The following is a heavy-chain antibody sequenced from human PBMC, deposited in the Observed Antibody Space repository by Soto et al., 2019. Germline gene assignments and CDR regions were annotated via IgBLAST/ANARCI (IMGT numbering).Heavy chain of an antibody. Sequence: ETLSLSCTVSGVSIRVQSYYWTWIRQTPGKGLEWIGSSYYSGTSYFNPALKGRVTISVDTSTNQFSLRPTSVTAADTAVYYCTRRYNWNSCCFDPWGQGTPVTVSS. J-gene: IGHJ5*02. CDR1: GVSIRVQSYY. V-gene: IGHV4-39*01. CDR3: TRRYNWNSCCFDP. CDR2: SYYSGTS. D-gene: IGHD1-20*01.